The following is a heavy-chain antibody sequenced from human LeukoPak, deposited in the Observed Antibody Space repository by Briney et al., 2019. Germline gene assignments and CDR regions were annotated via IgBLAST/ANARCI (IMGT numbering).Heavy chain of an antibody. Sequence: GGSLRLSCAVSGFTFGSYAMTWVRQAPGKGLEWVSYISGSGGSTYYADSVKGRFTISRDNSKNTLYLQMNSLRAEDTAVYYCAKGLYSGSYDGFDSWGQGALVTVSS. V-gene: IGHV3-23*01. J-gene: IGHJ4*02. CDR2: ISGSGGST. D-gene: IGHD1-26*01. CDR3: AKGLYSGSYDGFDS. CDR1: GFTFGSYA.